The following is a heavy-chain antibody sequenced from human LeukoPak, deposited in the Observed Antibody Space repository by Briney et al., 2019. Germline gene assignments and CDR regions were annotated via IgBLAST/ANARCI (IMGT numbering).Heavy chain of an antibody. V-gene: IGHV1-69*13. Sequence: ASVKVSCKASGGTFGSYVISWVRQAPGQGLEWMGEIIPIFGTAHYAQKFQGRLTITADESTSTVYMEMSSLRSEDTAMYYCAKEGDTALVTGYFDLWGRGTLVTVSS. D-gene: IGHD5-18*01. CDR1: GGTFGSYV. CDR3: AKEGDTALVTGYFDL. J-gene: IGHJ2*01. CDR2: IIPIFGTA.